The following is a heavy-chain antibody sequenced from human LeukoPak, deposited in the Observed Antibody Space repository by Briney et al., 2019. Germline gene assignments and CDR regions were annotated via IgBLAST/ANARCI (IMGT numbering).Heavy chain of an antibody. V-gene: IGHV3-74*01. CDR3: ARGKYGGYFIDY. J-gene: IGHJ4*02. CDR2: IKPDGSDT. D-gene: IGHD5-12*01. Sequence: GGSLRLSCAASGFTFSSYGMHWVRQAPGKGLVWVSRIKPDGSDTNYADSVKGRFTISRDNAKNTVYLQMNSLRAEDTAVYYCARGKYGGYFIDYWGQGTLVTVSS. CDR1: GFTFSSYG.